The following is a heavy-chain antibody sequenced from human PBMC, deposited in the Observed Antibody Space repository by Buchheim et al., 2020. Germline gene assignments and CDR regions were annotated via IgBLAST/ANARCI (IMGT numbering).Heavy chain of an antibody. D-gene: IGHD5-12*01. Sequence: QLQLQESGPGLVKPSETLSLTCTVSGDSITSSFYYWGWLRQPPGKGLEWIGTTHYGGNTYYNPSLKSRVTISVETSKNQFSLKLTSVTATDTAVYYCAREEMSSGIYWGQGTL. CDR3: AREEMSSGIY. J-gene: IGHJ4*02. CDR2: THYGGNT. CDR1: GDSITSSFYY. V-gene: IGHV4-39*02.